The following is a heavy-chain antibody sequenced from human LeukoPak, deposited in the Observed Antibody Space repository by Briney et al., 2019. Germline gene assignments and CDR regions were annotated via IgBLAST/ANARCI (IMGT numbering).Heavy chain of an antibody. V-gene: IGHV3-7*04. CDR3: ARDSTLSNY. J-gene: IGHJ4*02. CDR1: GLTFSSYW. CDR2: IKYDGSET. Sequence: GGSLRLSCAASGLTFSSYWMTWVRQAPEKGLEWVATIKYDGSETYYVDSVRGRFSISRDNAKNSLYLQMNSLRAEDTAVYYCARDSTLSNYWGQGTLVTVSS. D-gene: IGHD3-16*01.